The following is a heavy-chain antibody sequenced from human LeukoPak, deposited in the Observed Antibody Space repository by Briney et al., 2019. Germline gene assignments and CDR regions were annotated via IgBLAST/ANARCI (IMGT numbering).Heavy chain of an antibody. CDR1: GGSISSYY. D-gene: IGHD6-13*01. CDR3: ARAPYSNIVDY. Sequence: SETLSPTCTVSGGSISSYYWSWIRQPPGKGLEWIGYIYHSGSTNYNPSLKSRVTISIDTSKNEFSLKVSSVTAADTAVYYCARAPYSNIVDYWGQGTLVTVSS. J-gene: IGHJ4*02. V-gene: IGHV4-59*01. CDR2: IYHSGST.